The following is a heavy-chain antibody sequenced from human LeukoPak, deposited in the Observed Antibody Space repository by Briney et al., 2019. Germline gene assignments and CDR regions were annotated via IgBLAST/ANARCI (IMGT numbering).Heavy chain of an antibody. Sequence: PSETLSLTCTVSGGSISSYYWSWIRQPARKGLEWIGRIYTSGSTNYNPSLKSRVTMSVDTSKNQFSLKLSSVTAADTAVYYCARDAYYYDSSGYYYAFDIWGQGTMVTVSS. CDR1: GGSISSYY. CDR3: ARDAYYYDSSGYYYAFDI. D-gene: IGHD3-22*01. V-gene: IGHV4-4*07. J-gene: IGHJ3*02. CDR2: IYTSGST.